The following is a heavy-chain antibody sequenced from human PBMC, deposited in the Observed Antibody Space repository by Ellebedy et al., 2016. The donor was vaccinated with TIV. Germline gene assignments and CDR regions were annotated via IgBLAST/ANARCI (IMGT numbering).Heavy chain of an antibody. Sequence: GESLKISCTASGFTFSLSWMHWIRQAPGKGLVWVSRINGDGSTTSYADSVKGRFTISRDNAKNTLYLQMNSLRAEDTAVYYCASYSNYNWFDPWGQGTLVTVSS. CDR3: ASYSNYNWFDP. CDR1: GFTFSLSW. CDR2: INGDGSTT. D-gene: IGHD4-11*01. J-gene: IGHJ5*02. V-gene: IGHV3-74*01.